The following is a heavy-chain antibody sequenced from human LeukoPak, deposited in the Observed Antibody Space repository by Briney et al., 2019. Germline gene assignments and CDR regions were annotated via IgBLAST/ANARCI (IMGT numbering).Heavy chain of an antibody. D-gene: IGHD5-18*01. Sequence: PGGSLRLSCAVSGITVSSNYMSWVRQAPGKGLEWIGSIYYSGSTYYNPSLKSRVTISVDTSKNQFSLKLSSVTAADTAVYYCVRLDTAMVMNYWGQGTLVTVSS. CDR3: VRLDTAMVMNY. CDR1: GITVSSNY. J-gene: IGHJ4*02. V-gene: IGHV4-39*07. CDR2: IYYSGST.